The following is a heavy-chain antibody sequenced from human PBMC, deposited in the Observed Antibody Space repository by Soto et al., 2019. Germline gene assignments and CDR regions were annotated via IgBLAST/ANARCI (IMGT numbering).Heavy chain of an antibody. D-gene: IGHD2-2*01. V-gene: IGHV1-3*01. CDR1: GYNFTQYT. J-gene: IGHJ5*02. CDR3: ARDLYSSSFLWFDA. Sequence: QVHLVQSGAEVKKPGASVKVSCKASGYNFTQYTIHWVRQAPGQRLEWMGWITAGDGKTQYSKKFQTRVTIRSDVSATTVYMDLNSLRSEDTAVYYCARDLYSSSFLWFDAWGQGTLVIVSS. CDR2: ITAGDGKT.